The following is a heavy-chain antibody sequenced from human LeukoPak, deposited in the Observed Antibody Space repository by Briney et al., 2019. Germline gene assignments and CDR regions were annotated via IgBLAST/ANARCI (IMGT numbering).Heavy chain of an antibody. V-gene: IGHV3-23*01. CDR3: ATYGSGSRHKFDY. CDR2: ISGSGGST. CDR1: GFSFSSYA. J-gene: IGHJ4*02. D-gene: IGHD3-10*01. Sequence: GESMRLSCAASGFSFSSYAMSWVRHAEGKGLEWVSAISGSGGSTYYANSVKGRCIISRDNSKNTLYLQMNSLRAEDTAVYYCATYGSGSRHKFDYWGQGTLVTVSS.